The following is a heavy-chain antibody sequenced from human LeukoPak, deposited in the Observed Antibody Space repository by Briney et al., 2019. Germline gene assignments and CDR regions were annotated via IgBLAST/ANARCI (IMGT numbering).Heavy chain of an antibody. V-gene: IGHV4-38-2*02. CDR3: ASTSGGSCY. Sequence: SETLSLTCTVSGYSISSGYYWGWIRQPPGKGLEWIGSIYHSGSTYYNPSLKSRVTISVDTSKNQFSLKLSSVTAADTAVYYCASTSGGSCYWGQGTLVTVSS. D-gene: IGHD2-15*01. J-gene: IGHJ4*02. CDR2: IYHSGST. CDR1: GYSISSGYY.